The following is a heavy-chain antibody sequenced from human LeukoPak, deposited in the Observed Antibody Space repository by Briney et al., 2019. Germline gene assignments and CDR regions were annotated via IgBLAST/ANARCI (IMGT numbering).Heavy chain of an antibody. CDR2: IGDSGGHT. D-gene: IGHD3-22*01. J-gene: IGHJ5*02. V-gene: IGHV3-23*01. CDR3: AKDRPSSSGYFYSRGWFDP. Sequence: GGSLRLSCVASGFTFSSSSMSWVRQAPGKGLEWVSGIGDSGGHTYYADSVKGRFTISRDNSKNTLYLRMNNLRVEDTAVYYCAKDRPSSSGYFYSRGWFDPWGQGTLVTASS. CDR1: GFTFSSSS.